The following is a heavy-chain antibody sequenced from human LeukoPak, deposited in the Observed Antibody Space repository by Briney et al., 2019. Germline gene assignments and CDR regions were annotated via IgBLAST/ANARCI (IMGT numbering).Heavy chain of an antibody. J-gene: IGHJ3*02. CDR1: GGSISSYY. V-gene: IGHV4-59*01. CDR3: ASGRASGWYHDAFDI. Sequence: SETLSLTCTVSGGSISSYYWNWIRQPPGKGLGWIGYIYYSGSTNYNPSLKSRVTISVDTSKNQFSLKLSSVTAADTAVYYCASGRASGWYHDAFDIWGQGTMVTVSS. CDR2: IYYSGST. D-gene: IGHD6-19*01.